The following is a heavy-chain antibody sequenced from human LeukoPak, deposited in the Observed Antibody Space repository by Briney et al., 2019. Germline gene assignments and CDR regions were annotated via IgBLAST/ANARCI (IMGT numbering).Heavy chain of an antibody. V-gene: IGHV5-51*01. CDR1: GYSFTNIW. Sequence: GESLKISCKGSGYSFTNIWIGWVRQMPGKGLEWMGIIYPSDSDTRYSPSFQGQVTISADKSINTVYLHWNSLKASDTAMYYCASFHISGKSYNGLHYWGQGTLVTVSS. D-gene: IGHD3-10*01. J-gene: IGHJ4*02. CDR2: IYPSDSDT. CDR3: ASFHISGKSYNGLHY.